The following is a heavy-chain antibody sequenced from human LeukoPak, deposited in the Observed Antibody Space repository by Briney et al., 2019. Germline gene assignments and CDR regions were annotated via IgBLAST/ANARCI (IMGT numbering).Heavy chain of an antibody. CDR3: AREPRYSYGHDFDY. V-gene: IGHV3-66*01. CDR1: EFSVGSNY. J-gene: IGHJ4*02. Sequence: PGGSLRLSCAASEFSVGSNYMTWVRQAPGKGLEWVSLIYSGGSTYYADSVKGRFTISRDNSKNTLYLQMNSLRAEDTAVYYCAREPRYSYGHDFDYWGQGTLVTVSS. CDR2: IYSGGST. D-gene: IGHD5-18*01.